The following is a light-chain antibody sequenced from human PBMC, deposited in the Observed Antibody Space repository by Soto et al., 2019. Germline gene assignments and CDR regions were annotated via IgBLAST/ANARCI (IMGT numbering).Light chain of an antibody. CDR3: CSYAGSSYV. J-gene: IGLJ1*01. V-gene: IGLV2-11*01. Sequence: QSALTQPRSVSGSPGQSVTISCTGTNGDVGGYNYVSWYQRHPGRAPKLMIYDVSERPSGVPDRFSGSKSGNTASLTISGLQAEDEADYYCCSYAGSSYVFGTGTKVTVL. CDR2: DVS. CDR1: NGDVGGYNY.